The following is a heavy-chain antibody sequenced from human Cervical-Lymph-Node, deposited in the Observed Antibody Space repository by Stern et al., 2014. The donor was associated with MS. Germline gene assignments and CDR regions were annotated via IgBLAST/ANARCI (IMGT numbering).Heavy chain of an antibody. D-gene: IGHD3-10*01. CDR2: SSYSGNA. CDR1: GGSIRSDDYY. Sequence: QVQLQESGPGLVKPSQTLSLTCTVSGGSIRSDDYYWTWIRQAPGKGLEWIGYSSYSGNAYSTPSLSGRVTISVDTPKNQLSLKLTSVTAADTAVYFCARTDILLLDHWGQGKLVIVSS. V-gene: IGHV4-30-4*01. J-gene: IGHJ5*02. CDR3: ARTDILLLDH.